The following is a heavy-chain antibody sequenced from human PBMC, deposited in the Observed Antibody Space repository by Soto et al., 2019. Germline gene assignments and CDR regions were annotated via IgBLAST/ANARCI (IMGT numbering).Heavy chain of an antibody. CDR1: GYSFTSYW. V-gene: IGHV5-10-1*01. CDR2: IDPSDSYT. D-gene: IGHD2-2*01. Sequence: GESLKISCKGSGYSFTSYWISWVRQMPGKGLEWMGRIDPSDSYTNYSPSFQGHVTISADKSISTAYLQWSSLKASDTAMYYCARGGTIHCSSTSCYFWSRPESWFDPWGQGTLVTVSS. CDR3: ARGGTIHCSSTSCYFWSRPESWFDP. J-gene: IGHJ5*02.